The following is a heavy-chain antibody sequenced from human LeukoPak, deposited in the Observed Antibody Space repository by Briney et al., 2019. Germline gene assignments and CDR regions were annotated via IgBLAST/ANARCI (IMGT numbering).Heavy chain of an antibody. CDR2: INPNSGGT. Sequence: ASVKVSCKASGYTFTGYYIYWVRQAPGQGLEWMGWINPNSGGTNYAQKFQGRVAMTRDTSISTAYMELSRLRSDDTAVYYCARALDYYESSGPEIYWGQGTLVTVSS. J-gene: IGHJ4*02. D-gene: IGHD3-22*01. CDR3: ARALDYYESSGPEIY. CDR1: GYTFTGYY. V-gene: IGHV1-2*02.